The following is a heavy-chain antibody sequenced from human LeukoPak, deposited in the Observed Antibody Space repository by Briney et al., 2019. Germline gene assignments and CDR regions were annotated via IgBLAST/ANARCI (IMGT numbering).Heavy chain of an antibody. CDR2: IWYDGSNK. Sequence: GGSLRLSCAASGFTFSSYGMHWVRQAPGKGLEWVAVIWYDGSNKYYADSVKGRFTISRDNSKNTLYLQKNSLRAEDTAVYYCARDRLRFLEWSGYGMDVWGQGTTVTVSS. CDR3: ARDRLRFLEWSGYGMDV. V-gene: IGHV3-33*01. J-gene: IGHJ6*02. CDR1: GFTFSSYG. D-gene: IGHD3-3*01.